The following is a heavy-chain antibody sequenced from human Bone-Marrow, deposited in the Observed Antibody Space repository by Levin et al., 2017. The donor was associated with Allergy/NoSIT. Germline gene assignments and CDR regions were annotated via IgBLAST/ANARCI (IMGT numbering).Heavy chain of an antibody. V-gene: IGHV4-30-2*01. CDR2: MYHSGTT. CDR1: GGPINGGGYS. J-gene: IGHJ4*02. CDR3: ARVSGATVFDY. Sequence: SETLSLTCAVSGGPINGGGYSWSWIRQPPGKGLEWIGYMYHSGTTHYNPSLKSRATISVDKTTNQFSLNVTSATAADTAIYYCARVSGATVFDYWGQGILVTVSS. D-gene: IGHD3-10*01.